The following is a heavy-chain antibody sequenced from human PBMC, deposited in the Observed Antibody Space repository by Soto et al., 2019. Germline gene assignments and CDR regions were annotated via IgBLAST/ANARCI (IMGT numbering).Heavy chain of an antibody. D-gene: IGHD6-13*01. CDR2: INPSNEIT. V-gene: IGHV1-46*01. J-gene: IGHJ6*02. Sequence: ASVKVSCKTSGYTFSAYYVHWARLAPGRGFQWLGGINPSNEITAFSQIFQGRVTFTGDTPTTTAYMELSSLGSEDTAVYYCAMIAAAGIDYYYYGMDVWGQGTTVTVSS. CDR1: GYTFSAYY. CDR3: AMIAAAGIDYYYYGMDV.